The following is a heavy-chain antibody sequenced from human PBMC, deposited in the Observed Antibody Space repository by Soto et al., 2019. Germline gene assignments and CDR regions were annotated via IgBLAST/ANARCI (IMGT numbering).Heavy chain of an antibody. V-gene: IGHV3-23*01. CDR1: GFSITSFA. Sequence: VGSLRLSCVASGFSITSFAMSLVRQAPGKGLEWASAISASGGSTYADSVKGRFTISRDNSKNTLYLQMNSLRVEDTAVYYCAKVLSSGSYSGALEYWGQGALVTVSS. D-gene: IGHD1-26*01. CDR2: ISASGGST. J-gene: IGHJ4*02. CDR3: AKVLSSGSYSGALEY.